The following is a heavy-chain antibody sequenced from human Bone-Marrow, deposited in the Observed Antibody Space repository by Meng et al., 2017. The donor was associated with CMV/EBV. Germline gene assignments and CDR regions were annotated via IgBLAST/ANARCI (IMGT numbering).Heavy chain of an antibody. CDR1: GFTFSSYW. Sequence: GGSLRLSCAASGFTFSSYWMHWVRQAPGKGLVWVSRINSDGSSTSYADSVKGRFTISRDNAKNSLYLQMNSLRAEDTAVYYCAGITIFGVVAGYWGQGTLVTVSS. CDR2: INSDGSST. CDR3: AGITIFGVVAGY. D-gene: IGHD3-3*01. V-gene: IGHV3-74*01. J-gene: IGHJ4*02.